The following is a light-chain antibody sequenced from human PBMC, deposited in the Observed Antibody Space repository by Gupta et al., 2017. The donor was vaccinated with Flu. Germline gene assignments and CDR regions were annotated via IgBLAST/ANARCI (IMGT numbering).Light chain of an antibody. J-gene: IGLJ3*02. CDR3: VLYLGSGAGGV. CDR1: SGSVSTNYY. CDR2: STN. V-gene: IGLV8-61*01. Sequence: VTLTCGFSSGSVSTNYYASWYQQTPGQAPRTLIYSTNTRSPGVPDRFSGSILGNKAALTITGAQADDESDYYCVLYLGSGAGGVFGGGTKLTVL.